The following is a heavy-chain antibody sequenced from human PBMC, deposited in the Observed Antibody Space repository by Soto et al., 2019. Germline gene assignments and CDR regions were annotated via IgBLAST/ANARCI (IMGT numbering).Heavy chain of an antibody. D-gene: IGHD2-21*02. CDR2: ISDGAGAT. Sequence: EVHLLESGGGLVQPGGSLRISCAASGFAFSNYAMTWVRQAPVKGMAWVSDISDGAGATHYADSVKGRFTISRDDSNNTLSLLLDRLPAEDAAVYYWAKGMTFFDFFGQGTLVSVSA. CDR3: AKGMTFFDF. V-gene: IGHV3-23*01. J-gene: IGHJ4*02. CDR1: GFAFSNYA.